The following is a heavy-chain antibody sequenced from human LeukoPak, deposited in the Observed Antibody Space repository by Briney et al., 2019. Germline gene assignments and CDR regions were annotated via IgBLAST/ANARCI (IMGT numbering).Heavy chain of an antibody. CDR2: IYDSGST. V-gene: IGHV4-39*07. Sequence: SETLSLTCTVSGGSIRSSYYYWGWIRQPPGKGLEWIGSIYDSGSTYYNPSLKSRVTISVDTSKNQFSLKLTSVTAADTAVYYCARVSSSGVDYWGQGTLVTVSS. CDR3: ARVSSSGVDY. CDR1: GGSIRSSYYY. D-gene: IGHD3-22*01. J-gene: IGHJ4*02.